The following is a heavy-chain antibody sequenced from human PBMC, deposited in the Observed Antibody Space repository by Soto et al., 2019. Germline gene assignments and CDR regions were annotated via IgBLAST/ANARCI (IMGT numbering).Heavy chain of an antibody. J-gene: IGHJ4*02. CDR2: INHSGST. V-gene: IGHV4-34*01. CDR3: ARKWFFDY. D-gene: IGHD2-8*01. CDR1: GGSFSGYY. Sequence: SETLSLPCAFYGGSFSGYYWSWIRQPPGKGLEWIGEINHSGSTNYNPSLKSRVTISVDTSKNQFSLKLSSVTAADTAVYYCARKWFFDYWGQGTLVTVSS.